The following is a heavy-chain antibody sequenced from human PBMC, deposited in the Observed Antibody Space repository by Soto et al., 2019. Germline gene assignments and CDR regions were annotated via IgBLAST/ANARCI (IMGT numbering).Heavy chain of an antibody. V-gene: IGHV1-2*02. CDR2: INPNSGGT. D-gene: IGHD6-6*01. CDR3: ASQGQLVRVIYYYGMDV. Sequence: GASVKVSCKASGYTFTGYYMHWVRQAPGQGLEWMGWINPNSGGTNYAQKFQGRVTMTRDTSISTAYMELSRLRSDDTAVYYCASQGQLVRVIYYYGMDVWGQGTTVTVSS. J-gene: IGHJ6*02. CDR1: GYTFTGYY.